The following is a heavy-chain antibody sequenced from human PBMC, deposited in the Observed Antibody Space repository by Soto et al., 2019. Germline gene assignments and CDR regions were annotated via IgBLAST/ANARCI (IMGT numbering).Heavy chain of an antibody. CDR3: ARDRRYNWNYGWFDP. V-gene: IGHV1-18*01. CDR1: GYTFTSYG. CDR2: ISPYNGNT. D-gene: IGHD1-7*01. Sequence: QVQLVQSGAEVKKPGASVKVSCKASGYTFTSYGISWVRQAPGQGLEWMGWISPYNGNTNYAQNLQGRVTMTTGTSTSTAYMELRSLRSDDTAVYYCARDRRYNWNYGWFDPWGQGTLVTVSS. J-gene: IGHJ5*02.